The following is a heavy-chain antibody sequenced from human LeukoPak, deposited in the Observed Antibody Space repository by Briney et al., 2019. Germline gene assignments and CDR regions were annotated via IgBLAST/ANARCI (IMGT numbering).Heavy chain of an antibody. CDR3: AAVPESYYTVYYFNY. J-gene: IGHJ4*02. V-gene: IGHV4-59*01. D-gene: IGHD3-10*01. Sequence: PSETLSLTCTVSGGSISNKYWSWIRQPPGKGLEWIGYIYYSGSTNYNPSLKSRVTILVDTSKNQFSLKLSSVTAADTAVYYCAAVPESYYTVYYFNYWGPGTLVTVSS. CDR2: IYYSGST. CDR1: GGSISNKY.